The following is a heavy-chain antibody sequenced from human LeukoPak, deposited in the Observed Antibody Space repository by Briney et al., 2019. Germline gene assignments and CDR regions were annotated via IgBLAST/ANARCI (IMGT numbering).Heavy chain of an antibody. Sequence: GGSLRLSCAASGFTFSSYGMHWVRQAPGKGLEWVAVIWYDGSNKYCADSVKGRFTISRDNAKNSLYLQMNSLRAEDTAVYYCARAEFRSGSYVDYWGQGTLVTVSS. CDR1: GFTFSSYG. V-gene: IGHV3-33*01. CDR2: IWYDGSNK. CDR3: ARAEFRSGSYVDY. J-gene: IGHJ4*02. D-gene: IGHD3-10*01.